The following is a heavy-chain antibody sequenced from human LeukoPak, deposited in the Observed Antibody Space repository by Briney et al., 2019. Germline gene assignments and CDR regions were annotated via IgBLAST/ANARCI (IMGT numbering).Heavy chain of an antibody. Sequence: SETLSLTCTVSGYSISSGYYWGWIRQPPGKGLEWIGSIYHSGSTYYNPSLKSRVTISVDTSKNQFSLKLSSVTAADTAVYYCAIFHGGSGAPFDYWGQGTLVTVSS. D-gene: IGHD3-10*01. CDR3: AIFHGGSGAPFDY. CDR2: IYHSGST. J-gene: IGHJ4*02. V-gene: IGHV4-38-2*02. CDR1: GYSISSGYY.